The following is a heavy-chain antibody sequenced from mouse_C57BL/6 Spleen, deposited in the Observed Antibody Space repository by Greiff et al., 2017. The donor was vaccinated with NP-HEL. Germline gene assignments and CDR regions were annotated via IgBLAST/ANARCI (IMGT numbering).Heavy chain of an antibody. D-gene: IGHD4-1*01. CDR3: ARDLGDYAMDY. J-gene: IGHJ4*01. Sequence: EVKVVESGGGLVKPGGSLKLSCAASGFTFSSYAMSWVRQTPEKRLEWVATISDGGSYTYYPDNVKGRFTISRDNAKNNLYLQMSHLKSEDTAMYYCARDLGDYAMDYWGQGTSVTVSS. CDR1: GFTFSSYA. CDR2: ISDGGSYT. V-gene: IGHV5-4*01.